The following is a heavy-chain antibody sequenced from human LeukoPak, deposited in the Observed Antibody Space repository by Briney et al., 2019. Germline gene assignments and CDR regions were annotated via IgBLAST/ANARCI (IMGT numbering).Heavy chain of an antibody. V-gene: IGHV4-61*02. CDR1: GDSISSSSYY. Sequence: SDTLSLICTVSGDSISSSSYYGSWIRQPAGEGLEWIGRIYTSGSTNYNPAVKGRVTMSVATSKNQFSLKLSSVTAADTAVYYCASHPPHYSSSWYDAFDIWGQGTMVTVSS. D-gene: IGHD6-13*01. J-gene: IGHJ3*02. CDR3: ASHPPHYSSSWYDAFDI. CDR2: IYTSGST.